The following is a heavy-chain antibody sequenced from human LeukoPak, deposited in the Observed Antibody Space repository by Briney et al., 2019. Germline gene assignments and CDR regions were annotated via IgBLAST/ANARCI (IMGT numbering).Heavy chain of an antibody. J-gene: IGHJ4*02. D-gene: IGHD5-18*01. CDR3: ATSPVYSYGHPYYFDY. CDR2: ISSSSSYI. CDR1: GFTFSSYG. Sequence: GGSLRLSCAASGFTFSSYGMHWVRQAPGKGLEWVSCISSSSSYIYYADSVKGRFTISRDNAKNSLYLQMNSLRAEDTAVYYCATSPVYSYGHPYYFDYWGQGTLVTVSS. V-gene: IGHV3-21*01.